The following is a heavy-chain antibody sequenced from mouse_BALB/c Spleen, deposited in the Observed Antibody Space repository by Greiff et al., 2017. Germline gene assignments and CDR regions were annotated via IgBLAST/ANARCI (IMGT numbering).Heavy chain of an antibody. CDR1: GFNIKDYY. J-gene: IGHJ3*01. V-gene: IGHV14-4*02. D-gene: IGHD2-4*01. Sequence: EVKLMESGAELVRSGASVKLSCTASGFNIKDYYMHWVKQRPEQGLEWIGWIDPENGDTEYAPKFQGKATMTADTSSNTAYLQLSSLTSEDTAVYYCNGIYYDYDGGFAYWGQGTLVTVSA. CDR2: IDPENGDT. CDR3: NGIYYDYDGGFAY.